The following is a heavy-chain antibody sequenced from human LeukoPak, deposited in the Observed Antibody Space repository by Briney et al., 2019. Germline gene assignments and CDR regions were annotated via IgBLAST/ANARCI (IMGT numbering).Heavy chain of an antibody. CDR1: GFTFSSYA. V-gene: IGHV3-23*01. Sequence: PGGSLRLSCAASGFTFSSYAMSWVRQAPGKGLEWVSAISGSGGSTYYADSVKGRFTISRDNSKNTLYLQMNSLRAEDTAVYFCARDDALEDNGLDMWGQGTVVTVSS. CDR3: ARDDALEDNGLDM. J-gene: IGHJ3*02. CDR2: ISGSGGST. D-gene: IGHD2-15*01.